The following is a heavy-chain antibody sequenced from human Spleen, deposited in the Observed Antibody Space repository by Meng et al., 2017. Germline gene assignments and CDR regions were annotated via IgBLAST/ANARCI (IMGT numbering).Heavy chain of an antibody. D-gene: IGHD6-19*01. Sequence: QPLLQESGPGLVKPPVALALTCSVSGGSISTSGYYWGWIRQPPGKGLEWIGSIGHSGITYYTPSLKSRVTVSIDTSKSQFSLKLTSVTAADTAVYYCVRSSGWVRTGFDPWGQGTLVTVSS. CDR1: GGSISTSGYY. CDR2: IGHSGIT. J-gene: IGHJ5*02. V-gene: IGHV4-39*01. CDR3: VRSSGWVRTGFDP.